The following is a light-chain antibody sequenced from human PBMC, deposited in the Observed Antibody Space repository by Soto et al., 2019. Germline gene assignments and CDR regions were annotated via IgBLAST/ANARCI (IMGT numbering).Light chain of an antibody. V-gene: IGKV1-39*01. CDR1: QTIITY. Sequence: DIQMTQSPSSLSASVGDRVSITCRASQTIITYLNWYQQKPGKAPKLLISAASNLHSGVPSRFSGSGSETEFTLTISSVQPEDFATYYCQQSYSTPQTFGQGTKLEIK. CDR2: AAS. CDR3: QQSYSTPQT. J-gene: IGKJ2*01.